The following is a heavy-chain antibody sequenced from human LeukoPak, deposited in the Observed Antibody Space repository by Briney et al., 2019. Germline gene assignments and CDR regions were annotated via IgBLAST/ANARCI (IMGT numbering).Heavy chain of an antibody. V-gene: IGHV3-23*01. CDR3: AKDIEKGTGIVDY. Sequence: GGSLRLSCAASGFTFSSYAMSWVRQAPGKGLEGVSVITGSGGITYHADSVKGRFTISRDNSKNTLYLQMNSLRAEDTALYYCAKDIEKGTGIVDYCGQGTLVTVSS. CDR2: ITGSGGIT. J-gene: IGHJ4*02. CDR1: GFTFSSYA. D-gene: IGHD1-1*01.